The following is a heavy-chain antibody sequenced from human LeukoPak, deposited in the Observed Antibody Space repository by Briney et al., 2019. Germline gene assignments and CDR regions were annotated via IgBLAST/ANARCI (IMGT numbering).Heavy chain of an antibody. J-gene: IGHJ4*02. D-gene: IGHD3-10*01. CDR2: MNPNSGNT. CDR1: GYTFTSYD. Sequence: ASVKVSCKASGYTFTSYDINWVRQATGQGLEWMGWMNPNSGNTGYAQKFQGRVTMTRNTSISTAYMELSSLRSEDTAVYYCARELDGSGSYSFDYWGQGTLVTVSS. CDR3: ARELDGSGSYSFDY. V-gene: IGHV1-8*01.